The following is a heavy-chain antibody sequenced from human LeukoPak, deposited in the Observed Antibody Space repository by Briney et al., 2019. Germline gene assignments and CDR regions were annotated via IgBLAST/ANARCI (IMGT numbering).Heavy chain of an antibody. CDR3: ARSMSLVYYYYGMDV. CDR2: TYYSGST. CDR1: GGSISSGGYY. D-gene: IGHD1-26*01. J-gene: IGHJ6*02. V-gene: IGHV4-31*03. Sequence: PSQTLSLTCTVSGGSISSGGYYWSWIRQHPGKGLEWIGYTYYSGSTYYNPSLKSRVTISVDTSKNQFSLKLSSVTAADTAVYYCARSMSLVYYYYGMDVWGQGTTVTVSS.